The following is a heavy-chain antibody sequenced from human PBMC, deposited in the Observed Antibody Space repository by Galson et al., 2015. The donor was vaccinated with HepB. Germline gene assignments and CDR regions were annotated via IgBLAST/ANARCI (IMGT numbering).Heavy chain of an antibody. V-gene: IGHV1-18*01. Sequence: SVKASCKASGYTFTTYGINWLRQAPGQGLEWMGRISTYNGNTNYAQKFQGRVTMTTDTSTNTAYMELRSLRSDDGAIYYCARGGMATRGGPTFDYWGQGTLVTVSS. D-gene: IGHD3-16*01. CDR3: ARGGMATRGGPTFDY. J-gene: IGHJ4*02. CDR1: GYTFTTYG. CDR2: ISTYNGNT.